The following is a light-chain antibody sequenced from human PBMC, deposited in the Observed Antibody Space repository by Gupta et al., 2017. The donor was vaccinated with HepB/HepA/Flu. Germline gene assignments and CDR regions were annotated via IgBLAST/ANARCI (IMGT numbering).Light chain of an antibody. CDR2: GAS. J-gene: IGKJ5*01. Sequence: EIVLTQSPGTLSLSPGERATLSCRASQSVSSSYLAWYQQKPGQAPRLLIYGASTRATGIPDRFSGSGYGTDFTLTISRREPEDFAVYYCQQYGSSPLITFGQGTRVEIK. V-gene: IGKV3-20*01. CDR3: QQYGSSPLIT. CDR1: QSVSSSY.